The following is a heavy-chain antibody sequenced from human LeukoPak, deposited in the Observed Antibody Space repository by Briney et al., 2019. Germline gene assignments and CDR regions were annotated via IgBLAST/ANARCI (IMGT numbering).Heavy chain of an antibody. V-gene: IGHV4-59*08. CDR3: ATHSAAAAVYLDY. CDR1: GGFISGHY. J-gene: IGHJ4*02. Sequence: SETLSLTCTVSGGFISGHYWSWVRQPPGKGLEWIGYIYYSGNTNYNPSLKSRVTISVDTSKNQFSLKLSSVTAADTAVYYCATHSAAAAVYLDYWGQGILVTVSP. CDR2: IYYSGNT. D-gene: IGHD6-13*01.